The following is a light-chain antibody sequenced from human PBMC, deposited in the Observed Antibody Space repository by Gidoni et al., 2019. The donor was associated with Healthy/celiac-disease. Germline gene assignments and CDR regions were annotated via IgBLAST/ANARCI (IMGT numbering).Light chain of an antibody. Sequence: SYDLTPPPSVSVSPGQTARITCSGDALPKKYAYWYQQKSGQAHVLVIHLESKRPAGIPERFSGSSSGTMATLTISGAQVEDEADYYCYSTDSSGNHRRVFGGGTKLTVL. CDR2: LES. J-gene: IGLJ2*01. CDR3: YSTDSSGNHRRV. V-gene: IGLV3-10*01. CDR1: ALPKKY.